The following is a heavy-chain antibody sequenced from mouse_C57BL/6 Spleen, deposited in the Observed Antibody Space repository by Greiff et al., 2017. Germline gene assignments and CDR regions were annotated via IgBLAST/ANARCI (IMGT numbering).Heavy chain of an antibody. CDR1: GYTFTSYW. J-gene: IGHJ3*01. CDR3: ARGKVGNYEAWFAY. D-gene: IGHD2-1*01. Sequence: VQLQQPGAELVMPGASVKLSCKASGYTFTSYWMHWVKQRPGQGLEWIGEIDPSDSYTNYNQKFKGKSTLTVDKSSIPAYMQLSSLTSEDSAVYYCARGKVGNYEAWFAYWGQGTLVTVSA. V-gene: IGHV1-69*01. CDR2: IDPSDSYT.